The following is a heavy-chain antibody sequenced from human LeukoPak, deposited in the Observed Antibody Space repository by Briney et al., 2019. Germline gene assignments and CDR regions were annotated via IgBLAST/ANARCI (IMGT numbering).Heavy chain of an antibody. Sequence: PGGSLRLSCAASGFTFSSYSMNWVRQAPGKGLEWVSSISSSSSYIYYADSVKGRFTTSRDNAKNSLYLQMNSLRAEDTAVYYCARGDCSSTSCYYYWGQGTLVTVSS. D-gene: IGHD2-2*01. V-gene: IGHV3-21*01. J-gene: IGHJ4*02. CDR3: ARGDCSSTSCYYY. CDR2: ISSSSSYI. CDR1: GFTFSSYS.